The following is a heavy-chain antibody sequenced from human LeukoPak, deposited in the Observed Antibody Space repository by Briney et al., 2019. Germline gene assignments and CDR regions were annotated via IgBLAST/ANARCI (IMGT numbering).Heavy chain of an antibody. D-gene: IGHD3-22*01. CDR3: ARDVNYYDSSGYPDY. V-gene: IGHV3-33*01. CDR1: GFNLISYG. CDR2: IWYDGTNK. Sequence: GSSLRLSCAAPGFNLISYGMHWVRQAPGKELEWVALIWYDGTNKYYAGSVKGRFTISRDNSKNTLYLQMNSLRAEDTAVYYCARDVNYYDSSGYPDYWGQGTLVTVSS. J-gene: IGHJ4*02.